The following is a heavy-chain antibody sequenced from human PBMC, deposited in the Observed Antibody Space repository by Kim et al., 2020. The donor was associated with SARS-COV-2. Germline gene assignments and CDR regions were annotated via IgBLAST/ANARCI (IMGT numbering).Heavy chain of an antibody. CDR3: ARDNPYLGCDY. CDR2: INHSGST. J-gene: IGHJ4*02. D-gene: IGHD1-1*01. V-gene: IGHV4-34*01. CDR1: GGSFSGYY. Sequence: SETLSLTCAVYGGSFSGYYWSWIRQPPGKGLEWIGEINHSGSTNYNPSLKSRVTISVDTSKNQFSLKLSSVTAADTAVYYCARDNPYLGCDYWGQGTLVTVSS.